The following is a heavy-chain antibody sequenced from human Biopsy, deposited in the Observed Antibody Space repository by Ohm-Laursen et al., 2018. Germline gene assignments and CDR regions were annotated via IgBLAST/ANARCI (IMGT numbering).Heavy chain of an antibody. V-gene: IGHV3-23*01. Sequence: GSLRLSCAASGFTFSSYAMTWFRQAPGKGLEWVSIISGNSDIIYDTDSVKGRFTISRDNSKNTLYLQINSLRADDTAVYYCALAAAQTVTHFDYWGQGTLVTVSS. CDR2: ISGNSDII. CDR1: GFTFSSYA. D-gene: IGHD4-17*01. J-gene: IGHJ4*02. CDR3: ALAAAQTVTHFDY.